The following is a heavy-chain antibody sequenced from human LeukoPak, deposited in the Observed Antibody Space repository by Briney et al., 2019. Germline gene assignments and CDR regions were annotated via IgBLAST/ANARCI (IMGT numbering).Heavy chain of an antibody. V-gene: IGHV4-59*01. CDR1: GGSISGYY. J-gene: IGHJ4*02. CDR3: ARGGYASGWYLDY. D-gene: IGHD6-19*01. CDR2: IYYTGST. Sequence: SETLSLTCTVSGGSISGYYWNWIRQPPGKGLEWIGYIYYTGSTNYNPSLKSRVTISVYTSKNQFSLKLSSVTATDTAVYYCARGGYASGWYLDYWGQGTLVTVSS.